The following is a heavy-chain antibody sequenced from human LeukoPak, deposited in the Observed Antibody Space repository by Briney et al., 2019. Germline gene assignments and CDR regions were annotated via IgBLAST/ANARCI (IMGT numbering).Heavy chain of an antibody. CDR3: AKDEYCSGGSCYSLPNNWFDP. Sequence: GGSLRRSCAASGFTFSSYAMTWVRQAPGKGLEWVSTISGSGGSTYYADSVKGRFTISRDNSKNTLYLQMNSLRAEDTAVYYCAKDEYCSGGSCYSLPNNWFDPWGQGTLVTVSS. CDR1: GFTFSSYA. J-gene: IGHJ5*02. CDR2: ISGSGGST. V-gene: IGHV3-23*01. D-gene: IGHD2-15*01.